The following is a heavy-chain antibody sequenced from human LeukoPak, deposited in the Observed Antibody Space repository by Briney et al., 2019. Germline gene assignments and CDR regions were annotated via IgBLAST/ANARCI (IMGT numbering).Heavy chain of an antibody. J-gene: IGHJ4*02. CDR3: AKSNDYGDYYFDY. CDR1: GFTFSSYS. D-gene: IGHD4-17*01. V-gene: IGHV3-48*04. CDR2: ISSSSSTI. Sequence: GGSLRLSCAASGFTFSSYSMNWVRQAPGKGLEWVSYISSSSSTIYYADSVKGRFTISRDNAKNSLYLQMNSLRAEDTAVYYCAKSNDYGDYYFDYWGQGTLVTVSS.